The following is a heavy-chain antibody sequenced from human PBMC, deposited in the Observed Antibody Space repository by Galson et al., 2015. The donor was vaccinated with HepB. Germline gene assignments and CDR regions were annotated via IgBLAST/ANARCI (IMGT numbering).Heavy chain of an antibody. V-gene: IGHV3-74*01. CDR3: ASEPSALSYYYMDV. CDR1: GFTFSTYW. D-gene: IGHD2/OR15-2a*01. Sequence: SLRLSCAASGFTFSTYWMHWVRQVPGKGLVWVSRINTDGRSPSYADSEKGRFTISRDNAKNTLYLQMNSLRAEDTAVYYCASEPSALSYYYMDVWGKGTTVTVSS. CDR2: INTDGRSP. J-gene: IGHJ6*03.